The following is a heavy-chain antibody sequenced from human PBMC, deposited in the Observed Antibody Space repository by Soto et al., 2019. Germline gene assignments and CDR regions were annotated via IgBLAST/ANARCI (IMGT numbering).Heavy chain of an antibody. CDR3: ARDSYGTY. CDR1: GFSGSSSD. J-gene: IGHJ4*02. D-gene: IGHD2-8*01. Sequence: GGSMRLSCAVAGFSGSSSDMSWVRQAPGKGLEWVSLIYTGGSTYYADSVKGRFTISRDDSKNTVYLQMNSLRAEDTAVYYCARDSYGTYWGQGTLVTVSS. CDR2: IYTGGST. V-gene: IGHV3-66*01.